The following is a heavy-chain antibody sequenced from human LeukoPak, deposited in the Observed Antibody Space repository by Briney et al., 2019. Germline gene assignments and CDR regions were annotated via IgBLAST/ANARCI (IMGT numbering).Heavy chain of an antibody. Sequence: ASVKVSCKASGYTFTDYYIHWVRQAPGQGLEWMGWIDPNSGGTNFAQKFQGRVTMTTDTSITTAYMELSSLRSEDMAVYYCARSGSYYNWFDPWGQGTLVTVSS. J-gene: IGHJ5*02. V-gene: IGHV1-2*02. CDR3: ARSGSYYNWFDP. CDR2: IDPNSGGT. CDR1: GYTFTDYY. D-gene: IGHD1-26*01.